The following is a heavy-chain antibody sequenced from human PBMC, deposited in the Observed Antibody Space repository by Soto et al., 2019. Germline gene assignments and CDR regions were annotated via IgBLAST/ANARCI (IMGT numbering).Heavy chain of an antibody. D-gene: IGHD3-10*01. J-gene: IGHJ4*02. Sequence: QVQLVESGGGVVQPGRSLRLSCAASGFTFSSYAMHWVRQAPGKGLEWVAVISYDGSNKYYADSVKGRFTISRDNSKNTLYLQMNSLRAEDTAVYYCARDLRGYGSGSYCYWGQGTLVTVSS. V-gene: IGHV3-30-3*01. CDR2: ISYDGSNK. CDR3: ARDLRGYGSGSYCY. CDR1: GFTFSSYA.